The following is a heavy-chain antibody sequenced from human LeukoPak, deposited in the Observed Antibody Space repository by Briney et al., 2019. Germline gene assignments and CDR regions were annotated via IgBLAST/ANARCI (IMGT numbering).Heavy chain of an antibody. Sequence: GASVKVSCKASGYTFTGYYMHWVRQAPGQGLEWMGWINPNSGGTNYAQKFQGRVTMTRDTSISTAYMELSRLRSDDTAVYYCARGLEQWLGTDWFDPWGQGTLVTVSS. D-gene: IGHD6-19*01. CDR3: ARGLEQWLGTDWFDP. V-gene: IGHV1-2*02. J-gene: IGHJ5*02. CDR2: INPNSGGT. CDR1: GYTFTGYY.